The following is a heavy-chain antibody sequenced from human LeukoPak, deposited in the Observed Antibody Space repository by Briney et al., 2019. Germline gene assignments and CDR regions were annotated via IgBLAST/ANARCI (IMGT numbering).Heavy chain of an antibody. CDR3: ASKRIVATIYDY. Sequence: SETLSLTCTVSGGSISSSSYYWGWIRQPPGKGLEWIGSIYYSGSTYYNPSLKSRVTISVDTSKNQFSLKLSSVTAADTDVYYCASKRIVATIYDYWGQGTLVTVSS. V-gene: IGHV4-39*01. CDR1: GGSISSSSYY. D-gene: IGHD5-12*01. J-gene: IGHJ4*02. CDR2: IYYSGST.